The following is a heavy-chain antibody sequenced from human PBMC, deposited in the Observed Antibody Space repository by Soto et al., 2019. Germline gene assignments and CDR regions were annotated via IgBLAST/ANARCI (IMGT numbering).Heavy chain of an antibody. D-gene: IGHD6-13*01. Sequence: QVQLVQSGAEVKKPGASVKVSCKASGYTFTSYGISWVRQAPGQGLEWMGWISAYNGNTNYAQKLQGRVTMTTDTSTSTAYMELRTLRSDDTAVYYCARDLALFIAAAGPQGDYWGQGTLVTVSS. J-gene: IGHJ4*02. CDR2: ISAYNGNT. V-gene: IGHV1-18*01. CDR3: ARDLALFIAAAGPQGDY. CDR1: GYTFTSYG.